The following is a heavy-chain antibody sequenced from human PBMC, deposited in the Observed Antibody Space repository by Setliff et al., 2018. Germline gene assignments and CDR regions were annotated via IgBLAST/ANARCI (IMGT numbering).Heavy chain of an antibody. J-gene: IGHJ4*02. Sequence: SETLSLTCTVSGASINSGSNYWGWIRQPPGKGLEWIGRIHYRGTTYSNASLASRLTLSVDTSKEQFSLKLSSVTAADTAVYFCARGGTYRYFDYWGQGAQVTVSS. CDR3: ARGGTYRYFDY. CDR1: GASINSGSNY. V-gene: IGHV4-39*07. CDR2: IHYRGTT. D-gene: IGHD3-16*02.